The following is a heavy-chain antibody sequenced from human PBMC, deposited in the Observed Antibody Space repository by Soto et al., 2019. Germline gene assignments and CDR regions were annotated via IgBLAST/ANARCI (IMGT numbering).Heavy chain of an antibody. CDR1: GFTFSNYG. CDR3: ASDLVGASDSYGLDV. J-gene: IGHJ6*02. V-gene: IGHV3-33*01. CDR2: IWHDGNNK. Sequence: GGSLRLSCAASGFTFSNYGMHWVRQAPGKGLEWVAIIWHDGNNKYYADSVRGRFIISRDNSKNRLYLQMNSLRAEDTAVYYCASDLVGASDSYGLDVWGQGPPVTVSS. D-gene: IGHD1-26*01.